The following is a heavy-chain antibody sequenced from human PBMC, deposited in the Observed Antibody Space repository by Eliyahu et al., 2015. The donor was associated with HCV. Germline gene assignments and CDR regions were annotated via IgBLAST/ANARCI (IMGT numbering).Heavy chain of an antibody. J-gene: IGHJ4*02. CDR3: ARTSGSYYSLDY. V-gene: IGHV4-34*01. D-gene: IGHD3-10*01. CDR2: INHSGST. Sequence: QVQLQQWGAGLLKPSETLSLTCAVYGGSFSGYYWSWIRQPPGKGLEWIGEINHSGSTNYNPSLKSRVSISVDTSKNQFSLKLSSVTAADTAVYYCARTSGSYYSLDYWGQGTLVTVSS. CDR1: GGSFSGYY.